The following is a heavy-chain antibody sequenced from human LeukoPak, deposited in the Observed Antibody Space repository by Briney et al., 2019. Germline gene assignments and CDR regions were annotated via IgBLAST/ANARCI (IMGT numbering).Heavy chain of an antibody. CDR2: ISISSGSV. V-gene: IGHV3-21*01. Sequence: GGSLRLSCAASGFTFSSYAMSWVRQAPGKGLEWVSSISISSGSVYYADSVKGRFTISRDNAKNSLYLQMNSLRAEDTAVYHCARVAHGDYTKFDYWGQGTLVTVSS. D-gene: IGHD4-17*01. CDR1: GFTFSSYA. CDR3: ARVAHGDYTKFDY. J-gene: IGHJ4*02.